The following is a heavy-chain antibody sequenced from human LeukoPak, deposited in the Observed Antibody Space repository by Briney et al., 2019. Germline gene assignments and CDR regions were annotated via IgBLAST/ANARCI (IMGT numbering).Heavy chain of an antibody. CDR1: GYTFTGYY. CDR3: ARERDYYDSSGYYYATYFDY. Sequence: ASVKVSGKASGYTFTGYYMHWVRQAPGQGLEWMGRINPNSGGTNYAQKFQGRVTMTRDTSISTAYMELSRLRSDDTAVYYCARERDYYDSSGYYYATYFDYWGQGTLVTVSS. CDR2: INPNSGGT. D-gene: IGHD3-22*01. V-gene: IGHV1-2*06. J-gene: IGHJ4*02.